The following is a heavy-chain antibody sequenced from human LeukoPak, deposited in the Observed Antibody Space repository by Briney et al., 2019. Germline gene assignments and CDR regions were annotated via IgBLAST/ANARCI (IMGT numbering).Heavy chain of an antibody. CDR2: ISSSSSAI. CDR1: GFTFSNYN. V-gene: IGHV3-48*02. CDR3: ARDRYCGGDCSDAFDI. Sequence: GGSLRLSCAASGFTFSNYNMNWVRQVPGKGLEWVSYISSSSSAIYYTHSVRGRFTISRDNAKASLYLQMNSLRDEDTAVYYCARDRYCGGDCSDAFDIWGRGTTVTVSS. J-gene: IGHJ3*02. D-gene: IGHD2-21*02.